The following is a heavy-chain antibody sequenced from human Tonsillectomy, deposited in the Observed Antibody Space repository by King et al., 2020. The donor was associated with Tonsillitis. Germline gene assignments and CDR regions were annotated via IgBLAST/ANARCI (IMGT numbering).Heavy chain of an antibody. CDR1: GYIFTELS. Sequence: QLVQSGAEVKKPGASVKVSCKVSGYIFTELSMHWVRQAPGKGLEWMGGFDPEDGQTIYAQKFQGRVTMTEDTSTDTAYMEVNSLTSEDTAMYYCATAAPWNLTAWTDVWGQGTLVTVSS. CDR3: ATAAPWNLTAWTDV. D-gene: IGHD2-21*02. CDR2: FDPEDGQT. J-gene: IGHJ4*02. V-gene: IGHV1-24*01.